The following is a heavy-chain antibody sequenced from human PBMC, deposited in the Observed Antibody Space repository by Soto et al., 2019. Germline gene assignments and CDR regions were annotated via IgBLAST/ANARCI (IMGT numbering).Heavy chain of an antibody. CDR1: GYTFTSYD. J-gene: IGHJ4*02. CDR3: ARVYRGYCSGGSCYSLVY. Sequence: ASVKVSCKASGYTFTSYDINWVRQAPGQGLEWMGRINPNSGTTSYAQKFQGRVTMTTDTSISTAYMELSSLRSEDTAVYYCARVYRGYCSGGSCYSLVYWGQGTLVTVSS. CDR2: INPNSGTT. V-gene: IGHV1-8*02. D-gene: IGHD2-15*01.